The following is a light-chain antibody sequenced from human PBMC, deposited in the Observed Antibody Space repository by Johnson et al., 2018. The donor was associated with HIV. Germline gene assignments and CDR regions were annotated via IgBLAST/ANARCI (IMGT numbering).Light chain of an antibody. J-gene: IGLJ1*01. CDR2: ENN. CDR1: SSNIWNNY. Sequence: QSVLTQPPSVSAAPGQKVTISCSGSSSNIWNNYVSWYQQLPGTAPRLLIYENNKRPSGIADRFSGSKSGTSATLGITGLQTGDEADYYCGTWDSSLSAHYVFGTGTKVTVL. V-gene: IGLV1-51*02. CDR3: GTWDSSLSAHYV.